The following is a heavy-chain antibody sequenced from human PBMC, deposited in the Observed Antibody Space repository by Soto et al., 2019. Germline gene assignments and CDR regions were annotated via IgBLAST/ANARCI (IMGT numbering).Heavy chain of an antibody. V-gene: IGHV3-66*01. CDR3: ASLSTVTTSDY. D-gene: IGHD4-17*01. Sequence: EVQLVESGGGLVQPGGSLRLSCAASGFTVSSNYMSWVRQAPGKGLEWVSVIYSGGSTYYADSAKGRFTISRDNSKNTLYLQMNSLRAEDTAVYYCASLSTVTTSDYWGQGTLVTVSS. CDR1: GFTVSSNY. J-gene: IGHJ4*02. CDR2: IYSGGST.